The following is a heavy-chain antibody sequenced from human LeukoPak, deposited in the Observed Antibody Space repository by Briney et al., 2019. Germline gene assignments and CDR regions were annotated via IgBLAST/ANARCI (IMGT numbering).Heavy chain of an antibody. D-gene: IGHD6-13*01. CDR2: ISSGSSYI. Sequence: GGSLRLSCAASGFTLSSYSMNWVRQAPGKGLEWVSSISSGSSYIYYADSVKGRFTISRDNAKNSLYLQMNSLRAEDTAVCYCARDPTVAAAWWGQGTLVTVSS. J-gene: IGHJ4*02. V-gene: IGHV3-21*01. CDR1: GFTLSSYS. CDR3: ARDPTVAAAW.